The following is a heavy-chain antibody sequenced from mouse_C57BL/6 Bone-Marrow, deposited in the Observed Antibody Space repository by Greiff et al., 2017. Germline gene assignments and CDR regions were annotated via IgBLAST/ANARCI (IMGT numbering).Heavy chain of an antibody. V-gene: IGHV5-6*01. CDR3: ARHGNYVPYYAMDY. CDR2: ISSGGSYT. Sequence: VQLKESGGDLVKPGGSLKLSCAASGFTFSSYGMSWVRQTPDKRLEWVATISSGGSYTYYPDSVKGRFTISRDNAKNTLYLQMSSLKSEDTAMYYCARHGNYVPYYAMDYWGQGTSVTVSS. CDR1: GFTFSSYG. J-gene: IGHJ4*01. D-gene: IGHD1-1*01.